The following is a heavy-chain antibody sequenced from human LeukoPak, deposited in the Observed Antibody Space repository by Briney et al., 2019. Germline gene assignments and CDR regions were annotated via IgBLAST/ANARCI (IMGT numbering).Heavy chain of an antibody. CDR3: VRDNRSYNFDY. D-gene: IGHD1-26*01. CDR2: IKSDGSST. CDR1: GFTFSRYW. Sequence: GGSLRLSCAASGFTFSRYWMHWVRQAPGKGLVWVSCIKSDGSSTSIADSAKGRFTISRDNAKNTVYLQMNSLGAEDTAVYYCVRDNRSYNFDYWGQGTLVTVSS. V-gene: IGHV3-74*01. J-gene: IGHJ4*02.